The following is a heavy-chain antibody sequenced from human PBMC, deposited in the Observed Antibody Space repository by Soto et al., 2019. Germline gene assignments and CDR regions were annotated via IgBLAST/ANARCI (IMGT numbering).Heavy chain of an antibody. CDR1: GYTFTTYG. D-gene: IGHD5-12*01. J-gene: IGHJ4*02. CDR2: ISAYSGKT. CDR3: ATSGAATTALAY. Sequence: ASVKVSCKTSGYTFTTYGISWVRQAPGQGLEWVGWISAYSGKTHYAQKFQGKVTMTTDTSTNTAYLELRSLRSDDTAVYYCATSGAATTALAYWGQGTLVTVSS. V-gene: IGHV1-18*01.